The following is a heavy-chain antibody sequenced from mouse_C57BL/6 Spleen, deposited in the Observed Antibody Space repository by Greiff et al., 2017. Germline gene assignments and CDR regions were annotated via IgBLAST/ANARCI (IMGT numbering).Heavy chain of an antibody. Sequence: ESGPGMVKPSQSLSLTCTVTGYSITSGYDWHWIRHFPGNKLEWMGYISYSGSTNYNPSLKSRISITHDTSKNHFFLKLNSVTTEDTATYYCARDDGYSAWFAYWGQGTLVTVSA. CDR3: ARDDGYSAWFAY. D-gene: IGHD2-3*01. CDR1: GYSITSGYD. J-gene: IGHJ3*01. V-gene: IGHV3-1*01. CDR2: ISYSGST.